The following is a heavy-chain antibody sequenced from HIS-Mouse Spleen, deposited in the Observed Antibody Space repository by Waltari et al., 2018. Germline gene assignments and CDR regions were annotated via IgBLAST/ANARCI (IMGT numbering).Heavy chain of an antibody. V-gene: IGHV1-24*01. J-gene: IGHJ5*02. CDR1: GYTLTELS. D-gene: IGHD4-17*01. Sequence: QVQLVQSGAEVKKPGASVKVSCKVSGYTLTELSMHWVRQAPGKGREWMGGFDAEDDEPSYAQKCQGRVTMTEDTSTDTAYMELSSLRSEDTAVYYCAVRYGDYNWFDPWGQGTLVTVSS. CDR2: FDAEDDEP. CDR3: AVRYGDYNWFDP.